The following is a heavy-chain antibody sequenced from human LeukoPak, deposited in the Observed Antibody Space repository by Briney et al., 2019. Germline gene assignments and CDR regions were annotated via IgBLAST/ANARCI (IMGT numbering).Heavy chain of an antibody. Sequence: GGSLRLSCAASGFTFSKYWMTWVRQAPGKGLEWVGNIKQDGSEKYYVDSVKGRFTISRDNAKNSLYLQLNSLRAEDTAVYYCAREVGSPYGVLLYPDYWGQGTLVTGSS. D-gene: IGHD4-17*01. CDR3: AREVGSPYGVLLYPDY. CDR2: IKQDGSEK. CDR1: GFTFSKYW. J-gene: IGHJ4*02. V-gene: IGHV3-7*01.